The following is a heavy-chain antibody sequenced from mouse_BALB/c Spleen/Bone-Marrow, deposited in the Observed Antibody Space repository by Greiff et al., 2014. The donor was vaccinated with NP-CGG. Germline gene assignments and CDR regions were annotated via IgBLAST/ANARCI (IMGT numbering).Heavy chain of an antibody. CDR2: ISGYYGDA. Sequence: QVHVKQSGAKLVRPGVSVKISCKGSGYTFTDHAIHWVKRSHAKSLEWIGVISGYYGDAIYNQKFKGKATMTVDKSSSTAYMELARLTSEDSAIYYCARSGKVRNARDYWGQGTSVTVST. D-gene: IGHD2-14*01. CDR3: ARSGKVRNARDY. CDR1: GYTFTDHA. J-gene: IGHJ4*01. V-gene: IGHV1S137*01.